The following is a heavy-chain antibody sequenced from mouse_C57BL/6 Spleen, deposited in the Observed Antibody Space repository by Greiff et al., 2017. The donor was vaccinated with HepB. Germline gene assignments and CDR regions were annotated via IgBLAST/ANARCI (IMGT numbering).Heavy chain of an antibody. D-gene: IGHD5-1*01. J-gene: IGHJ4*01. CDR3: TTYRFYYYAMDY. CDR1: GYTFTDYE. V-gene: IGHV1-15*01. Sequence: VQLKQSGAELVRPGASVTLSCKASGYTFTDYEMHWVKQTPVHGLEWIGAIDPETGGTAYNQKFKGKAILTADKSSSTAYMELRSLTSEDSAVYYCTTYRFYYYAMDYWGQGTSVTVSS. CDR2: IDPETGGT.